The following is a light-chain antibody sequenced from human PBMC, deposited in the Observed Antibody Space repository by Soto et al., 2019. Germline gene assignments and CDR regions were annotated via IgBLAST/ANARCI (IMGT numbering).Light chain of an antibody. CDR2: GNS. CDR1: SSNIGAGYD. J-gene: IGLJ2*01. Sequence: QSVLTQPPSVSGAPGQRVTISCTGSSSNIGAGYDVHWYQQLPGTAPKLLIYGNSNRPSGVPDRFSGSKSGTSASLATTGLQAEDEADYYCQSYDSSLSGPVVFGGGTKLTV. CDR3: QSYDSSLSGPVV. V-gene: IGLV1-40*01.